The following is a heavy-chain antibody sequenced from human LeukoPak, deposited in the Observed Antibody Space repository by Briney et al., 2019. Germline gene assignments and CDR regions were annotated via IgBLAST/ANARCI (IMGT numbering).Heavy chain of an antibody. CDR3: ARTYDSSGYYYDGY. D-gene: IGHD3-22*01. J-gene: IGHJ4*02. Sequence: PGGSLRLSCAASGFTFSSYAMSWVRQAPGKGLVWVSRINSDGSSTSYADSVKGRFTISRDNAKNTLYLQMNSLRAEDTAVYYCARTYDSSGYYYDGYWGQGTLVTVSS. V-gene: IGHV3-74*01. CDR1: GFTFSSYA. CDR2: INSDGSST.